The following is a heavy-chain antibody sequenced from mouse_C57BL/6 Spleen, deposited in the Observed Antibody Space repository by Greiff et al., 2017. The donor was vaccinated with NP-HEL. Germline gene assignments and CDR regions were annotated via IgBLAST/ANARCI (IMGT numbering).Heavy chain of an antibody. CDR3: ARYYGSSLSWYFDV. V-gene: IGHV1-82*01. CDR1: GYAFSSSW. D-gene: IGHD1-1*01. Sequence: VQLQQSGPELVKPGASVKISCKASGYAFSSSWMNWVKQRPGKGLEWIGRIYPGDGDTNYNGKFKGKATLTADKSSSTAYMQLSSLTSEDSAVYFCARYYGSSLSWYFDVWGTGTTVTVSS. J-gene: IGHJ1*03. CDR2: IYPGDGDT.